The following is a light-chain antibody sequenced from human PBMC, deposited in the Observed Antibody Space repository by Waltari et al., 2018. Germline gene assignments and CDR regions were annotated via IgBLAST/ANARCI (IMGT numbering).Light chain of an antibody. CDR2: GES. Sequence: EIVMTQSPATLSVSPGERATLSCRASQSVSSNLAWYQQKPGQAPRLLIYGESTRATGIPARFSGSGSGPEFTLTISSLQSEDFAVYYCQQYNNWPPYTFGQGTKLEIK. CDR1: QSVSSN. V-gene: IGKV3-15*01. J-gene: IGKJ2*01. CDR3: QQYNNWPPYT.